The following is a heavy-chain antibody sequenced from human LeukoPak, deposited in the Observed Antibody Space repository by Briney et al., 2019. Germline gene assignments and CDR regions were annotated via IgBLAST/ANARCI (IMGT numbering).Heavy chain of an antibody. CDR2: INPNSGGT. Sequence: ASVKVSCKASGYTFTGYYLYWMRRAPGQGLEWMGWINPNSGGTNYAQKFQGRVTMTRDTSISTAYMELSRLRSDDTAVYYCARVANTMVRGTQPIRAFDYWGQGTLVTVSS. D-gene: IGHD3-10*01. CDR1: GYTFTGYY. V-gene: IGHV1-2*02. CDR3: ARVANTMVRGTQPIRAFDY. J-gene: IGHJ4*02.